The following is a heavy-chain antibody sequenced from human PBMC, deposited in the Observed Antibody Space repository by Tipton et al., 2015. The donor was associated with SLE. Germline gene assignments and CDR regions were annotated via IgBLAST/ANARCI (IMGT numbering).Heavy chain of an antibody. D-gene: IGHD2-21*01. V-gene: IGHV4-38-2*01. CDR1: GFSIRSGYY. Sequence: TLSLTCAVSGFSIRSGYYWGWIRQPPGKGLEWIGTIYHSGSTYYNPSLKSRLTISVDTSMNQFSLKLFSVTAADTAVYYCARRRFQSASDSWGQGAMVTVSS. CDR2: IYHSGST. CDR3: ARRRFQSASDS. J-gene: IGHJ4*02.